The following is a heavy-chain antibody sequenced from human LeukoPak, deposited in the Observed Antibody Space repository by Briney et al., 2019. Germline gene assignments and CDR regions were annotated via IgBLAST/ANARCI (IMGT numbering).Heavy chain of an antibody. CDR2: TKEDGSKK. V-gene: IGHV3-7*03. D-gene: IGHD2-15*01. Sequence: PGGALRLSCAASGFTFNTYWMSWVRQAPGKGLEGVANTKEDGSKKYYVDSVRGRFTISRDNAKDSVYLKMNSLRAEDTAVYYCARDRSYCIGADCYWGRLDYWGQGSLVTVSS. J-gene: IGHJ4*02. CDR1: GFTFNTYW. CDR3: ARDRSYCIGADCYWGRLDY.